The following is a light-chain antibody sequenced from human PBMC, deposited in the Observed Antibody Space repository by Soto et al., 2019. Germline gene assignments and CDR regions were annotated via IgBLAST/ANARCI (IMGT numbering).Light chain of an antibody. CDR2: DAS. J-gene: IGKJ1*01. V-gene: IGKV3-11*01. Sequence: EIVLTQSPVTLSLSPGERATLSCRASQSVSSYLAWYQQKPGQAPRLLIYDASIRATGIPARFSGSGSGTDFTLTISSLEPDDFATYYCQQYNSYWTFGQGTKVDIK. CDR3: QQYNSYWT. CDR1: QSVSSY.